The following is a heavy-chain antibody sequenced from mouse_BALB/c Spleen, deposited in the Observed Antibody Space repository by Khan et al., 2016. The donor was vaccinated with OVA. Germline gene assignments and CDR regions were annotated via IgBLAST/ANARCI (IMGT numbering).Heavy chain of an antibody. J-gene: IGHJ4*01. Sequence: EVQLVESGPGLVKPSQSLSLTCTVTGYSITRDYAWNWIRQFPGNKLEWMGYISNSGSTSYNPSLKSRISITRDTSKNQFFLQLNSVTTEDTATYYWASELGRYYAMDYWGQGTSVTVSS. CDR3: ASELGRYYAMDY. V-gene: IGHV3-2*02. D-gene: IGHD4-1*01. CDR2: ISNSGST. CDR1: GYSITRDYA.